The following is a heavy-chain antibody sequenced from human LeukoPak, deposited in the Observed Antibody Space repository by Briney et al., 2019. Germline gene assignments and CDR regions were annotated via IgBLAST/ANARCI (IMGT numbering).Heavy chain of an antibody. CDR1: GASISSGPYY. J-gene: IGHJ4*02. CDR2: IYTSGST. D-gene: IGHD3-10*01. CDR3: ARDVRSYLFTM. Sequence: SETPSLTCTVSGASISSGPYYWSWIRQPAGKGLEWIGRIYTSGSTNYNPSLKSRVTMSVDTSKNQFSLKLSSVTAAGTAVYYCARDVRSYLFTMWGQGTLVTVSS. V-gene: IGHV4-61*02.